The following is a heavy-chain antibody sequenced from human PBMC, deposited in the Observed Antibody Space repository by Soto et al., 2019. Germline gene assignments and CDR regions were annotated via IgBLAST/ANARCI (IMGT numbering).Heavy chain of an antibody. CDR2: INPNSGGT. J-gene: IGHJ6*02. Sequence: ASVKVSCKASGYTFTGYYMHWVRQAPGQGLEWMGWINPNSGGTNYAQKFQGWVTMTRATSISTAYMELSRLKSDDTAVYYCARELSVPRTSLYYHYYGMGDWGQGTRVT. V-gene: IGHV1-2*04. CDR3: ARELSVPRTSLYYHYYGMGD. CDR1: GYTFTGYY. D-gene: IGHD4-17*01.